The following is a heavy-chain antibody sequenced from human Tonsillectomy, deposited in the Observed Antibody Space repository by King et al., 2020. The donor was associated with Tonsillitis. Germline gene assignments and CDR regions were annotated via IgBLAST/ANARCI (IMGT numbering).Heavy chain of an antibody. Sequence: VQLVESGGGSVQPGGSLRLSCVVSGFTFSSYAMSWVRQAPGKGLEWVSGISGSGGSTYYGDSGKGRFTISRDNSKNTLYLQMNSLRAEDTAVYYCAQVPDRDFWSGHNWFDPWGQGALVTVSS. D-gene: IGHD3-3*01. CDR3: AQVPDRDFWSGHNWFDP. V-gene: IGHV3-23*04. J-gene: IGHJ5*02. CDR1: GFTFSSYA. CDR2: ISGSGGST.